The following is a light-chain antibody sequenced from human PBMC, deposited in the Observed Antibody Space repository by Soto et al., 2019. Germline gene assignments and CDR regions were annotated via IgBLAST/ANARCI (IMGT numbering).Light chain of an antibody. CDR1: SSDVGGYNY. CDR3: ISYADNSTLV. Sequence: QSVLTQPASVPGSPGQSITISCTGTSSDVGGYNYVSWYQQHPGKAPKLMIYEVSNRPSGVSNRLSGSKSVNTASLTISGLQGEDEGDYNCISYADNSTLVFATGTKVTVL. V-gene: IGLV2-14*01. CDR2: EVS. J-gene: IGLJ1*01.